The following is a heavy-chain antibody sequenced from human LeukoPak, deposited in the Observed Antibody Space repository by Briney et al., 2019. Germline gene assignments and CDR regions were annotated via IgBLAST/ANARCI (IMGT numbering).Heavy chain of an antibody. V-gene: IGHV4-34*01. CDR3: ASLGVGATTVYYYYYGMDV. D-gene: IGHD1-26*01. J-gene: IGHJ6*02. CDR1: GGSFSGYY. CDR2: INHSGST. Sequence: SETLSLTCGVYGGSFSGYYWSWIRQPPGKGLEWLGEINHSGSTNYNPSLKSRVAISVDTSKNQFSLKLSSVTAADTAVYYCASLGVGATTVYYYYYGMDVWGQGTTVTVSS.